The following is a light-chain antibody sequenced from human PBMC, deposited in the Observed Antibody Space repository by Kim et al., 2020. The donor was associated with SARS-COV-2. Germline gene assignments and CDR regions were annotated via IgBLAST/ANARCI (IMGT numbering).Light chain of an antibody. J-gene: IGKJ4*01. CDR1: QSITTY. CDR3: QQSYSTRLT. V-gene: IGKV1-39*01. Sequence: DIQMTQSPSYLSASVGDRVTIACRTSQSITTYLNWYQQKPGQAPSLLIYGASTLRSGVPSRFSGSGSGTEFTLSISSLQPKDSATYNFQQSYSTRLTFGGGTRVDIK. CDR2: GAS.